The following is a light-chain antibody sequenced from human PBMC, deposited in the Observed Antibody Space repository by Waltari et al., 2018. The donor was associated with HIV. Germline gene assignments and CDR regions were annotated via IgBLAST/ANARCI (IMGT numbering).Light chain of an antibody. CDR2: GAS. CDR1: QSVSSK. V-gene: IGKV3-15*01. Sequence: ELVMTQSPVTLSVSPGERATLSCRASQSVSSKLAWYQQKPGQAPRLLIYGASTRSTGIPTRFSGSGSWTEFTLTISSLQSEDFSVYFCQQFDNWPLTFGGGTKVEI. CDR3: QQFDNWPLT. J-gene: IGKJ4*01.